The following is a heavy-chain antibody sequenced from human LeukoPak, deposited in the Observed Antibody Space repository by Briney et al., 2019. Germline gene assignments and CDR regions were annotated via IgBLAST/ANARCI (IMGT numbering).Heavy chain of an antibody. Sequence: SQTLSLTCTVSGGSISSGAYYWSWIRQHPGKGLEWIGYISYSGSTYYNPSLKRRVTISVDMSKNQFSLKLSSVTAADTAVYYCARDLGADGYNLRNWFDPWGQGTLVTVSS. J-gene: IGHJ5*02. V-gene: IGHV4-31*03. CDR2: ISYSGST. D-gene: IGHD5-24*01. CDR1: GGSISSGAYY. CDR3: ARDLGADGYNLRNWFDP.